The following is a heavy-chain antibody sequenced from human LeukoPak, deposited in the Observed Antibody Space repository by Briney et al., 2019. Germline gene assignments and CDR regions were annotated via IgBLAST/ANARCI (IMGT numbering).Heavy chain of an antibody. CDR2: ISYDGSNK. Sequence: PGGSLRLSCAASGFTFSSYGMHWVRQAPVKGLEWVAVISYDGSNKYYADSVKGRFTISRDNSKNTLYLQMNSLRAEDTAVYYCAKGDSGSCGDYWGQGTLVTVSS. D-gene: IGHD1-26*01. V-gene: IGHV3-30*18. CDR1: GFTFSSYG. J-gene: IGHJ4*02. CDR3: AKGDSGSCGDY.